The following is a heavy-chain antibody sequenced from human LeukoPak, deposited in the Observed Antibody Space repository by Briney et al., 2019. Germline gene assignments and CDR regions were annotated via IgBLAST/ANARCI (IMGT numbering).Heavy chain of an antibody. CDR2: ISGSGAST. CDR3: ARGEETGSP. J-gene: IGHJ5*02. V-gene: IGHV3-23*01. CDR1: GLTLITNA. Sequence: PGGSLGLSGLTSGLTLITNAMSGVRKAQGKGLEWISGISGSGASTYYADSVKGRFTISRDNSKNTLYLQMNSLRAEDTAVYYCARGEETGSPWGQGTLVTVSS. D-gene: IGHD1-1*01.